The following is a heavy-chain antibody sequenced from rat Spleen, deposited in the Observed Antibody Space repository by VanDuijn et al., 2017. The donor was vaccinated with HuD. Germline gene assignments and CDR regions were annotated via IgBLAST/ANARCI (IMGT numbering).Heavy chain of an antibody. Sequence: EVQLVESGGGLVQPGRSLKLSCAASGFTFSDYNMAWVRQAPKKGLEWVASISTDGSSTYYRDSVKGLFTISRDNAKSTLYLQMDSLRSEDTATYYCARQSPYHFDYWGQGVMVTVSS. CDR3: ARQSPYHFDY. J-gene: IGHJ2*01. V-gene: IGHV5-7*01. CDR1: GFTFSDYN. CDR2: ISTDGSST. D-gene: IGHD3-4*01.